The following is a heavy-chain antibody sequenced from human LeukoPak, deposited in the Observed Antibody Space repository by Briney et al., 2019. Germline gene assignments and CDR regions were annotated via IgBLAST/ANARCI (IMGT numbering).Heavy chain of an antibody. V-gene: IGHV3-48*01. J-gene: IGHJ4*02. Sequence: PGGSLRLSCAASGLTFSNYAMNWVRQAPGKGLEWVSYISSSSSTIYYADSVKGRFTISRDNAKNSLYLQMNSLRAEDTAVYYCETEDFDYWGQGTLVTVSS. CDR1: GLTFSNYA. D-gene: IGHD1-14*01. CDR2: ISSSSSTI. CDR3: ETEDFDY.